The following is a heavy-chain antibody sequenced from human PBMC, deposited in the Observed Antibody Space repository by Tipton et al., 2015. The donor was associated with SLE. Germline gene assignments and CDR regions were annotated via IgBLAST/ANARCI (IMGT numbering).Heavy chain of an antibody. CDR1: GYSFTSYW. CDR2: IYPGDSDT. J-gene: IGHJ6*03. D-gene: IGHD3-3*01. V-gene: IGHV5-51*03. CDR3: ARVYYNFGGGSDYYYYMDV. Sequence: QLVQSGAEVKKPGESLKISCKASGYSFTSYWIAWVRQMPGKGLEWMGIIYPGDSDTRYSPSFQGQVTFSADKSIRTAYLQWSSLKASDTAMYYCARVYYNFGGGSDYYYYMDVWGKGTTVTVSS.